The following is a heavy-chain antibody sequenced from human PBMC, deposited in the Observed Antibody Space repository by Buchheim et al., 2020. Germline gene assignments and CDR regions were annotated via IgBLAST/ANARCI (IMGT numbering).Heavy chain of an antibody. D-gene: IGHD6-19*01. CDR3: VRESAVAGDY. CDR1: AYQINVFA. CDR2: INGGDGNT. V-gene: IGHV1-3*05. Sequence: QVQLVQSGAEEKKPGASVKVSCKASAYQINVFAIHWVRQAPGQSFEWLGWINGGDGNTKYSQKFQGRVTITRDIYANTVYMEVNSHRLEDTAVYFCVRESAVAGDYWGQGTL. J-gene: IGHJ4*02.